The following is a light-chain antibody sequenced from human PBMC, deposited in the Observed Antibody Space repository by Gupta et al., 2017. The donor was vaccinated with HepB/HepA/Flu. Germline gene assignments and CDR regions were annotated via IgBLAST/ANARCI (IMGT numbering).Light chain of an antibody. CDR1: NSNIGRRY. Sequence: QSVLTQPPSASETPGQTVTISCSGSNSNIGRRYVYWYQQLLGTPPNLLIIYNGQRRSGVSDRFSGSVSGASASLAIGWLRSEDEADDYCAAWDDSLSAWVFGGGTKLTVL. CDR2: YNG. V-gene: IGLV1-47*02. CDR3: AAWDDSLSAWV. J-gene: IGLJ3*02.